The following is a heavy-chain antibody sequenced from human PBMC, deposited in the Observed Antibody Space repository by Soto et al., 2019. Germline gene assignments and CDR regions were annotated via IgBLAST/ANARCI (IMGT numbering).Heavy chain of an antibody. Sequence: QVQLQESGPGLVKPSETLSLTCTVSGGSISSYYWSWIRQPPGKGLEWIGYLYYSGSTNYNPSLKSRVTISVDTSKNRSYLKLSSVPAADTAVYYCARSSPKIFDYWGQGTLVTVSS. CDR2: LYYSGST. J-gene: IGHJ4*02. CDR1: GGSISSYY. D-gene: IGHD6-6*01. CDR3: ARSSPKIFDY. V-gene: IGHV4-59*01.